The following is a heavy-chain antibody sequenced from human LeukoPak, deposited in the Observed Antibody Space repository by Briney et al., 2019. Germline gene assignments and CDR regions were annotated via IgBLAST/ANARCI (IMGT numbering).Heavy chain of an antibody. CDR1: GFTFSSYE. J-gene: IGHJ6*02. Sequence: PGGSLRLSCAASGFTFSSYEMNWVRQAPGKGLEWVSYISSSGSTIYYADSVKGRFTISRDNSKNTLYLQMNSLRAEDTAVYYCARGLKDCSSTSCYAEWDVRNYGMDVWGQGTTVTVSS. D-gene: IGHD2-2*01. CDR2: ISSSGSTI. V-gene: IGHV3-48*03. CDR3: ARGLKDCSSTSCYAEWDVRNYGMDV.